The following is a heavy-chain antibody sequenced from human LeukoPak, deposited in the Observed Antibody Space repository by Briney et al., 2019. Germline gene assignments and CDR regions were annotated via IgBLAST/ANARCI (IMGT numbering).Heavy chain of an antibody. CDR1: GGSISSSNW. V-gene: IGHV4-4*02. D-gene: IGHD3-3*01. CDR2: IYHSGST. Sequence: SGTLSLTCAVSGGSISSSNWWSWVRQPPGKGLEWIGEIYHSGSTNYNPSLKSRVTISVDRSKNQFSLKLSSVTAADTAVYYCARGRSGYLNWFDPWGQGTLVTVSS. CDR3: ARGRSGYLNWFDP. J-gene: IGHJ5*02.